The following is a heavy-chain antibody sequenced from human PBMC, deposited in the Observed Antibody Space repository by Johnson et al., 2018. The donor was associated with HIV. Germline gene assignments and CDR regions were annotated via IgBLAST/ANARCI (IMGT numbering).Heavy chain of an antibody. D-gene: IGHD3-10*01. Sequence: QMQLVESGGGVVQRGGSLRLACAASGFIFSSYGMHWVRQAPGKGLEWVAFIRFDGSNKFYADSVKGRFTLSRDNSKNTLYLQMNSLKADDTAIYYCAKSTQASIVRESGPYGAFDIWGQGTMVTVSS. CDR3: AKSTQASIVRESGPYGAFDI. J-gene: IGHJ3*02. V-gene: IGHV3-30*02. CDR2: IRFDGSNK. CDR1: GFIFSSYG.